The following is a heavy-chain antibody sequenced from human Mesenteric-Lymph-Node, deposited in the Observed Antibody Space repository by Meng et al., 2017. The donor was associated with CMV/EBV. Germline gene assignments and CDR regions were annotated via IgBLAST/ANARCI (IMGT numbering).Heavy chain of an antibody. CDR3: ARGSSYDILTGYFDY. CDR1: GGSFSGYY. V-gene: IGHV4-34*01. D-gene: IGHD3-9*01. J-gene: IGHJ4*02. CDR2: INHSGST. Sequence: QVHLTQWGAGLLKPSETLSVTCAVYGGSFSGYYWNWIRQSPEKGLEWIGEINHSGSTTYNPSFTSRIIISVDTSTNQISLNMSSVTAADTAVYYCARGSSYDILTGYFDYWGQGALVTVSS.